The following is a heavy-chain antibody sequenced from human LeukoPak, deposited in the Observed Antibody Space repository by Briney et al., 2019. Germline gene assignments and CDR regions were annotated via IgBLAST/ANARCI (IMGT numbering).Heavy chain of an antibody. J-gene: IGHJ6*03. Sequence: SETLSLTCTVSGYSITSGYHWGWIRQPPDKGLEWIGNFYQSGIFNYNPSLKSRVTISVDASKNQFSLKLSSVTAADTAVYYCARVTRRRPNCSGGSCYSAYYYYYMDVWGKGTTVTISS. D-gene: IGHD2-15*01. CDR2: FYQSGIF. CDR3: ARVTRRRPNCSGGSCYSAYYYYYMDV. CDR1: GYSITSGYH. V-gene: IGHV4-38-2*02.